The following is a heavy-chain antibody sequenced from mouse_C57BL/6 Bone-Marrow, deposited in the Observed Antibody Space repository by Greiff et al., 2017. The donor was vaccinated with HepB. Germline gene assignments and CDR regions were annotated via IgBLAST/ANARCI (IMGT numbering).Heavy chain of an antibody. V-gene: IGHV1-55*01. CDR1: GYTFTSYW. CDR2: IYPGSGST. J-gene: IGHJ2*01. CDR3: ARDYDFDY. D-gene: IGHD1-1*02. Sequence: VQLQQPGAELVKPGASVKMSCKASGYTFTSYWITWVKQRPGQGLEWIGDIYPGSGSTNYNAKFKSKATLTVDTSSSTAYIQLSGLTSEDSAVYYCARDYDFDYWGQGTTLTVSS.